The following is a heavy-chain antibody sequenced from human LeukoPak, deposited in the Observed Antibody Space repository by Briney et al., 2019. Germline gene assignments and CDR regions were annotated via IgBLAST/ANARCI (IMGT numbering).Heavy chain of an antibody. V-gene: IGHV4-39*07. Sequence: SETLSLTCTVSGGSITSRSYYWGWIRQPPGKGLEWIGEIYHSGNTNYNPSLESRVTISLDKSKNQFSLKLRSVTAADTAVYYCAREEMPGKFDYWGQGTLVTVSS. CDR3: AREEMPGKFDY. J-gene: IGHJ4*02. CDR1: GGSITSRSYY. D-gene: IGHD1-26*01. CDR2: IYHSGNT.